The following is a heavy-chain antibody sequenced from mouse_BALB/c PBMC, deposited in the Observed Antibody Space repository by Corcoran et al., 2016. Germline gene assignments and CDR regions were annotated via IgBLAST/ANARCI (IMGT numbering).Heavy chain of an antibody. Sequence: QIQLVQSGPELKKPGETVKISCKASGYTFTNYGMNWVKQAPGKGLKWMGWINTYTGEPTYADDFKGRFAFSLETSASTAYLQINNLKNEDTATYFCAIYYRYAMDYWGQGTSVTVSS. D-gene: IGHD2-14*01. V-gene: IGHV9-3-1*01. J-gene: IGHJ4*01. CDR1: GYTFTNYG. CDR2: INTYTGEP. CDR3: AIYYRYAMDY.